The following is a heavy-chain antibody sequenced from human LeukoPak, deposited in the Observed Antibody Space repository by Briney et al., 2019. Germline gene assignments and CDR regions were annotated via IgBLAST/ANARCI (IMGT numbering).Heavy chain of an antibody. CDR3: ARDRYYYDSSGYLYFDY. V-gene: IGHV4-4*07. J-gene: IGHJ4*02. Sequence: SETLSLTCTVSGGSISSYYWSWIRQPAGKGLEWIGRIYTSGSTNYNPSLKSRVTMSVDTSKNQLSLKLSSVTAADTAVYYCARDRYYYDSSGYLYFDYWGQGTLVTVSS. CDR2: IYTSGST. D-gene: IGHD3-22*01. CDR1: GGSISSYY.